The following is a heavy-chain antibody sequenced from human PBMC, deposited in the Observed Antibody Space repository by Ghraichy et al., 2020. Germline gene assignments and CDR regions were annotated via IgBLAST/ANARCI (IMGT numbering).Heavy chain of an antibody. J-gene: IGHJ6*03. CDR2: IIPIFGTA. Sequence: SVKVSCKASGGTFSSYAISWVRQAPGQGLEWMGGIIPIFGTANYAQKFQGRVTITADESTSTAYMELSSLRSEDTAVYYCARERIHNGYYYYYYMDVWGKGTTVTVSS. D-gene: IGHD5-18*01. CDR3: ARERIHNGYYYYYYMDV. CDR1: GGTFSSYA. V-gene: IGHV1-69*13.